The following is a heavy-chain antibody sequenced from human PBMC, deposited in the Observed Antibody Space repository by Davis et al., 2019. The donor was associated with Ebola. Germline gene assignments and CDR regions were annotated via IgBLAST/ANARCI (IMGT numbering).Heavy chain of an antibody. D-gene: IGHD4-17*01. CDR3: ARAVGDYGDYDTYYYGMDV. J-gene: IGHJ6*04. Sequence: AASVKVSCKASGGTFSSYAISWVRQAPGQGLEWMGGIIPIFGTANYAQKFQGRVTITADESTSTAYMELSSLRSEDTAVYYCARAVGDYGDYDTYYYGMDVWGKGTTVTVSS. V-gene: IGHV1-69*13. CDR1: GGTFSSYA. CDR2: IIPIFGTA.